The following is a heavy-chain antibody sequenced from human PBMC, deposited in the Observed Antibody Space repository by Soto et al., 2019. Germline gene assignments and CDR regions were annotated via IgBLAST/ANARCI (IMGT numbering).Heavy chain of an antibody. CDR3: AKSGRGGYAGGLYYFDY. V-gene: IGHV3-9*01. Sequence: GGSLILSCAASGFTFDDYAMHWVRQAPGKGLEWVSGISWSSGSIGYADSVKGRFTISRDNSKNTLYLQMNSLRAEDTAVYYCAKSGRGGYAGGLYYFDYWGQGTLVTVSS. CDR2: ISWSSGSI. J-gene: IGHJ4*02. D-gene: IGHD2-2*01. CDR1: GFTFDDYA.